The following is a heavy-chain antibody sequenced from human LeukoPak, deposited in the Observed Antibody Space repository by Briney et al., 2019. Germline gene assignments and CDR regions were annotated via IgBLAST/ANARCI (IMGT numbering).Heavy chain of an antibody. CDR2: INHSGST. Sequence: PSETLSLTCAVYGGSFSGYYWSWIRQPPGKGLEWIGEINHSGSTNYNPSLKSRVTISVDTSKNQFSLKLSSVTAADTAVYYCARSQTIRYSSGWYSSRNWFDPWGQGTLVTVSS. V-gene: IGHV4-34*01. CDR3: ARSQTIRYSSGWYSSRNWFDP. D-gene: IGHD6-19*01. J-gene: IGHJ5*02. CDR1: GGSFSGYY.